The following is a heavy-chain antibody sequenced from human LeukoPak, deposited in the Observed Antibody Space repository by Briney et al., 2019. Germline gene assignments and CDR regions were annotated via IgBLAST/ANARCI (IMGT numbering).Heavy chain of an antibody. Sequence: SETLSLTCTVSGGSISSYYWSWIRQPPGKGLEWIGYIYYSGSTNYNPSLKSRVTISVDTSKNQFSLKLSSVTAADTAVYYCAREGVGGSGSYLDYYYYYMDVWGKGTTVTVSS. CDR1: GGSISSYY. CDR2: IYYSGST. D-gene: IGHD3-10*01. CDR3: AREGVGGSGSYLDYYYYYMDV. J-gene: IGHJ6*03. V-gene: IGHV4-59*01.